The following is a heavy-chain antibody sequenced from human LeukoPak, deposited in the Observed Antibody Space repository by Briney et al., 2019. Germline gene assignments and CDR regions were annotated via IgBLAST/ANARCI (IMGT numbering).Heavy chain of an antibody. CDR3: ARAYYDFWSGYSYYHYYMDV. CDR1: GGSFSGFY. J-gene: IGHJ6*03. CDR2: INHSGST. D-gene: IGHD3-3*01. Sequence: SETLSLTCAVYGGSFSGFYWSWIRQPPGKGLEWIGEINHSGSTNYNPSLKSRVTISVDTSKNQFSLKLSSVTAADTAVYYCARAYYDFWSGYSYYHYYMDVWGKGTTVTVSS. V-gene: IGHV4-34*01.